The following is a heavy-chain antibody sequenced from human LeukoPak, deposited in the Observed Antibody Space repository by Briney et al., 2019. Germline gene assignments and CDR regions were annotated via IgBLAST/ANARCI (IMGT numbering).Heavy chain of an antibody. Sequence: ASVKVSCKASGCTFTSYGISWVRQAPGQGLEWMGWISAYNGNTNYAQKLQGRVTMTTDTSTSTAYMDLRSLRSDDTAVYYCARERSGWFFSNWGQGTLVTVSS. CDR3: ARERSGWFFSN. V-gene: IGHV1-18*01. D-gene: IGHD6-19*01. CDR1: GCTFTSYG. J-gene: IGHJ4*02. CDR2: ISAYNGNT.